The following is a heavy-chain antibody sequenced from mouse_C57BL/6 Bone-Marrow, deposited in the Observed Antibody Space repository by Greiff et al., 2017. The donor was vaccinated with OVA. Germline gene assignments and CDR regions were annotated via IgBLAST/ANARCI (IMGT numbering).Heavy chain of an antibody. CDR2: INPNNGGT. CDR3: ARGGNDECAY. Sequence: EVQLQQSGPELVKPGASVKIPCKASGYTFTDYNMDWVKQSHGKSLEWIGDINPNNGGTIYNQKFKGKATLTVDKSSSQAYLELRSLTSEDTAVNYSARGGNDECAYWGQGTLGTVSA. J-gene: IGHJ3*01. CDR1: GYTFTDYN. D-gene: IGHD2-2*01. V-gene: IGHV1-18*01.